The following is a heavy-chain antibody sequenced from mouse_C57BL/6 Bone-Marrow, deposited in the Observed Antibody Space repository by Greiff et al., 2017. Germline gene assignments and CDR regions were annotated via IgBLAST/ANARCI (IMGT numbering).Heavy chain of an antibody. D-gene: IGHD1-1*01. Sequence: QVQLQQPGAELVKPGASVKLSCKASGYTFTSYWMHWVKQRPGQGLEWIGMIHPNSGSTNYNEKFKSKATLTVDKSSSTAYMQLSSLTSEDSAVYSCARGDYYGSSWYFDVWGTGTTVTVSS. CDR1: GYTFTSYW. V-gene: IGHV1-64*01. CDR2: IHPNSGST. CDR3: ARGDYYGSSWYFDV. J-gene: IGHJ1*03.